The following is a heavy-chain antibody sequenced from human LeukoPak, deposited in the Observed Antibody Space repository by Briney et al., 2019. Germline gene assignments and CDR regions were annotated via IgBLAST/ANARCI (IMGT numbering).Heavy chain of an antibody. V-gene: IGHV6-1*01. J-gene: IGHJ4*02. CDR1: GDSVSSNIAA. Sequence: SQTLSLTCAISGDSVSSNIAAWNWIRQSPSRGLEWLGRTYYMSNKWYNDDAVSVRSRITINADTSKNQFSLQLNSVTPEDTAVYYCARQVGTVFGVWGQGTLVTVSS. CDR3: ARQVGTVFGV. D-gene: IGHD3-9*01. CDR2: TYYMSNKWYN.